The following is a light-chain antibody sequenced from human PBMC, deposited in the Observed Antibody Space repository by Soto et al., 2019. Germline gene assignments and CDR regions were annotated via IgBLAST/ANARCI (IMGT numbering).Light chain of an antibody. V-gene: IGKV3-15*01. J-gene: IGKJ1*01. CDR3: QQYNNWPPTWT. Sequence: EIVMTQSPATLSVSPGERATLSCRASQSVNSNLAWYQQKPGQAPRLLIYGASTSATGIPYRFSGSRSGTEFTLTISSLQSEDFAVYYCQQYNNWPPTWTFGQGTKVEIK. CDR2: GAS. CDR1: QSVNSN.